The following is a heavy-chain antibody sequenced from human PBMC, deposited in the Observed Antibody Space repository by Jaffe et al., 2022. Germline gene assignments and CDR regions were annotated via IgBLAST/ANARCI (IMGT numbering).Heavy chain of an antibody. V-gene: IGHV2-5*01. CDR1: GFSLSTSGVG. D-gene: IGHD3-16*02. CDR2: IYWNDDK. J-gene: IGHJ4*02. CDR3: AHRPSRPYIWGSYRPFDY. Sequence: QITLKESGPTLVKPTQTLTLTCTFSGFSLSTSGVGVGWIRQPPGKALEWLALIYWNDDKRYSPSLKSRLTITKDTSKNQVVLTMTNMDPVDTATYYCAHRPSRPYIWGSYRPFDYWGQGTLVTVSS.